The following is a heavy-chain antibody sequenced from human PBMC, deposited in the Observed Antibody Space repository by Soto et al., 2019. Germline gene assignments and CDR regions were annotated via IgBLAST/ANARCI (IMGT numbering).Heavy chain of an antibody. D-gene: IGHD3-22*01. CDR2: IYPSGSDT. Sequence: PGESLKISCKASGYSFTSYYIGWVRQMPGKGLEWMGIIYPSGSDTKYSPSFQGQVTISAGKSISTAYLQWSSLKASDTAMYYCARPRLSGYVVDYWGQGTLVTVSS. CDR3: ARPRLSGYVVDY. V-gene: IGHV5-51*01. CDR1: GYSFTSYY. J-gene: IGHJ4*02.